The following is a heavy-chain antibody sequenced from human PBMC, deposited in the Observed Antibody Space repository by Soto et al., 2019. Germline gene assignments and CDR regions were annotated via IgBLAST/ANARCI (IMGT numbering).Heavy chain of an antibody. CDR1: GFTFSNFW. J-gene: IGHJ4*02. Sequence: PGGSLRLSCAASGFTFSNFWMSWVRQAPGKGLEWVANIKQDGNEIHYVDSVKGRFTISRDNAENSLYLQMNSLSAEDTAVYYCARVPGTTRYWDYWGQGVLVTVSS. CDR3: ARVPGTTRYWDY. V-gene: IGHV3-7*02. D-gene: IGHD3-10*01. CDR2: IKQDGNEI.